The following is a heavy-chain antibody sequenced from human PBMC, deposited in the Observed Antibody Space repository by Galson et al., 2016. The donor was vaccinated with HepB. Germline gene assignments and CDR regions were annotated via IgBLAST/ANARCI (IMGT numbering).Heavy chain of an antibody. CDR1: GFTFSSYA. CDR3: AKSVLEYDILTGYYRRGADY. Sequence: SLRLSCAASGFTFSSYAMSWVRQAPGKGLEWVSSSGSGGPTYYADSVNGRFTISRDNSKNTLFLQMHSLRADDTAVYYCAKSVLEYDILTGYYRRGADYWGQGTLVTVSS. V-gene: IGHV3-23*01. CDR2: SGSGGPT. J-gene: IGHJ4*02. D-gene: IGHD3-9*01.